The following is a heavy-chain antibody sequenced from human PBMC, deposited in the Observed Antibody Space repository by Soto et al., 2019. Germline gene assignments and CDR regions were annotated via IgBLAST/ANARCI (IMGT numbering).Heavy chain of an antibody. J-gene: IGHJ6*02. Sequence: ASVKVSCKVSGYTLTELSMHWVRQAPGKGLEWMGGFDPEDGETIYAQKFQGRVTMTEDTSTDTAYMELSSLRSEDTAVYYCATDLSGYDREDYYGMDVWGQGTTVTVS. CDR2: FDPEDGET. CDR1: GYTLTELS. D-gene: IGHD5-12*01. V-gene: IGHV1-24*01. CDR3: ATDLSGYDREDYYGMDV.